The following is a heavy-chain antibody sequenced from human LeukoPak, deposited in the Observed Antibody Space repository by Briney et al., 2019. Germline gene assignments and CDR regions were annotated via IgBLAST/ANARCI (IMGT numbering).Heavy chain of an antibody. CDR1: GGSISSGGYS. V-gene: IGHV4-30-4*07. CDR3: ARCLNYGGNWPVGY. Sequence: PSETLSLTCAVSGGSISSGGYSWSWIRQPPGKGLEWIGYIYYSGSTYYNPSLKSRVTISVDTSKNQFSLKLSSVSAADTAVYYCARCLNYGGNWPVGYWGQGTLVTVSS. J-gene: IGHJ4*02. CDR2: IYYSGST. D-gene: IGHD4-23*01.